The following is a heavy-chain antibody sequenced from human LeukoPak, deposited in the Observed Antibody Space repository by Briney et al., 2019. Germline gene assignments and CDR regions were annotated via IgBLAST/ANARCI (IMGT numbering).Heavy chain of an antibody. D-gene: IGHD3-3*02. V-gene: IGHV3-23*01. J-gene: IGHJ3*02. CDR3: AKELVSHAFDI. CDR2: ISGSGGST. Sequence: HPSETLSLTCTVSGGSISSGGYYWSWVRQAPGKGLEWVPAISGSGGSTYYADSVKGRFTISRDNSKNTLYLQMNSLRAEDTAVYYCAKELVSHAFDIWGQGTMVTVSS. CDR1: GGSISSGGYY.